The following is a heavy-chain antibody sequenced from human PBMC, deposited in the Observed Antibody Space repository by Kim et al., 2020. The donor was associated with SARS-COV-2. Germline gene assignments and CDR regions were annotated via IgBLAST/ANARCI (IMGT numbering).Heavy chain of an antibody. CDR2: INHSGST. CDR3: ARPNYYDSSGYYFGY. J-gene: IGHJ4*02. CDR1: GGSFSGYY. V-gene: IGHV4-34*01. D-gene: IGHD3-22*01. Sequence: SETLSLTCAVYGGSFSGYYWSWIRQPPGKGLEWIGEINHSGSTNYNPSLKSRVTISVDTSKNQFSLKLSSVTAADTAVYYCARPNYYDSSGYYFGYWGQG.